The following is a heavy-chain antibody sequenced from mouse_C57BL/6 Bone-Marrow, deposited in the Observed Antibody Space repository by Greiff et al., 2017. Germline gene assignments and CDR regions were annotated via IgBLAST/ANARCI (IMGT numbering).Heavy chain of an antibody. CDR3: AGDANHVGYFDV. V-gene: IGHV7-1*01. Sequence: EVQLVESGGGLVQSGRSLRLSCATSGFTFSDFYMEWVRQAPGKGLEWIAASRNKANDYTTEYSASVKGRFIVSRDTSPSILYLQMSAMRAEDTASDYFAGDANHVGYFDVWGTGTTVTVSS. CDR1: GFTFSDFY. D-gene: IGHD4-1*01. CDR2: SRNKANDYTT. J-gene: IGHJ1*03.